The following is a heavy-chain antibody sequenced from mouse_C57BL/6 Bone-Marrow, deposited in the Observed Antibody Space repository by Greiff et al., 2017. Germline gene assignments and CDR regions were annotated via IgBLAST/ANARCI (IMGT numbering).Heavy chain of an antibody. CDR2: IDPSDSYT. CDR1: GYTFTSYW. D-gene: IGHD2-1*01. J-gene: IGHJ3*01. CDR3: ARSYYGNHVGFAY. V-gene: IGHV1-59*01. Sequence: QVQLQQPGAELVRPGTSVKLSCKASGYTFTSYWMHWVKQRPGQGLEWIGVIDPSDSYTNYNQKFKSKATLTVDTSSSTAYMQLSSLTSEDSAVYYCARSYYGNHVGFAYWGQGTLVTVSA.